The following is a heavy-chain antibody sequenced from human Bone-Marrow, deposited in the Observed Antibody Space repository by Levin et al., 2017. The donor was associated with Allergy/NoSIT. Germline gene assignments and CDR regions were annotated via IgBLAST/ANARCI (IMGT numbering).Heavy chain of an antibody. J-gene: IGHJ5*02. Sequence: SQTLSLTCAVYGGSFSGYYWSWIRQPPGKGLEWIGEINHSGSTNYNPSLKSRVTISVDTSKNQFSLKLSSVTAADTAVYYCARASRTKLIFGVVTGGKWFDPWGQGTLVTVSS. CDR2: INHSGST. CDR3: ARASRTKLIFGVVTGGKWFDP. D-gene: IGHD3-3*01. V-gene: IGHV4-34*01. CDR1: GGSFSGYY.